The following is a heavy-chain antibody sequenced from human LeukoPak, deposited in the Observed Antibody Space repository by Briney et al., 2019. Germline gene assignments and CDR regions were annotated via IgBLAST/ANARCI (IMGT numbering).Heavy chain of an antibody. CDR2: IRFDGNNK. CDR1: GFTFSTYG. Sequence: PGGSLRLSCAASGFTFSTYGMHWVRQVPGKGLEWVAYIRFDGNNKNYADSVKGRFTVSRDNSKNTLYLQMNSPRAEDTAVYYFARDTPTELRLGELSLYLGAFDIWGQGTMVTVSS. CDR3: ARDTPTELRLGELSLYLGAFDI. V-gene: IGHV3-30*02. J-gene: IGHJ3*02. D-gene: IGHD3-16*02.